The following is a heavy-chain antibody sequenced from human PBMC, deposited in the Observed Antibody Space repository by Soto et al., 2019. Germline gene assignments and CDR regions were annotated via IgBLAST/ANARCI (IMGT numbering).Heavy chain of an antibody. Sequence: GASVKVSCKASGGTFSSYAISWVRHAPGQGLEWVGGIIPRFGTANYAQKFQGRVTITADESTSTAYMELSSLRSEDTAMYYCAKVKYDSSGYYRNFDYWGQGILVTVSS. CDR1: GGTFSSYA. V-gene: IGHV1-69*13. J-gene: IGHJ4*02. D-gene: IGHD3-22*01. CDR2: IIPRFGTA. CDR3: AKVKYDSSGYYRNFDY.